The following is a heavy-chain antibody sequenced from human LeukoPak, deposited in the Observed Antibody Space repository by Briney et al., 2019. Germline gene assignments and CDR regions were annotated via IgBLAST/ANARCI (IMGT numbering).Heavy chain of an antibody. CDR3: ARDNSVGDTAWWFDP. J-gene: IGHJ5*02. CDR2: INPSGGST. CDR1: GYIFTSYF. V-gene: IGHV1-46*01. Sequence: ASVKVSCKASGYIFTSYFMHWVRQAPGQGLEWMGIINPSGGSTSYAQKFQGRVTMTRDMSTSTDYMELSSLRSEDTAVYYCARDNSVGDTAWWFDPWGQGTLVTVSS. D-gene: IGHD1-26*01.